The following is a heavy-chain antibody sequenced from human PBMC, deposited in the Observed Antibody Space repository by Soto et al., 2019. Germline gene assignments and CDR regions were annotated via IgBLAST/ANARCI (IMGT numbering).Heavy chain of an antibody. CDR2: IYYSGST. Sequence: TLSLTCTVSGGSISSGGYYWSWIRQHPGKGLEWIGYIYYSGSTYYNPSLKSRVTISVDTSKNQFSLKLISVTAADTAVYYCARDGPISYCSGGSCYSELFDHYMDVWGKGTTVTVSS. V-gene: IGHV4-31*03. CDR3: ARDGPISYCSGGSCYSELFDHYMDV. D-gene: IGHD2-15*01. J-gene: IGHJ6*03. CDR1: GGSISSGGYY.